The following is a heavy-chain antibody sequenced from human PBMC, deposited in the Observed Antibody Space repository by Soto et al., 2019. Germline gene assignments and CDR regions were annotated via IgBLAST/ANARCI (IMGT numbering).Heavy chain of an antibody. D-gene: IGHD2-15*01. CDR3: ARGRVVPYYYYYMDV. Sequence: GESLKISCAASGFTFSSYWMHWVRQAPGKGLVWVSRINSDGSSTSYADSVKGRFTISRDNAKNTLYLQMNSLRAEDTAVYYCARGRVVPYYYYYMDVWGKGTTVTVSS. CDR1: GFTFSSYW. J-gene: IGHJ6*03. V-gene: IGHV3-74*01. CDR2: INSDGSST.